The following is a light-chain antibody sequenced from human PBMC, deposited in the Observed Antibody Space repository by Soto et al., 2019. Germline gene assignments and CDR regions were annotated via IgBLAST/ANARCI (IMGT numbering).Light chain of an antibody. CDR3: QQYNNWPPF. V-gene: IGKV3-15*01. CDR2: GAS. CDR1: QSVASRN. J-gene: IGKJ3*01. Sequence: EIVLTQSPGTLSLSPGERATLSCRASQSVASRNLAWYQQKSGQAPRLLIYGASSRATAIPARFSGSGSGTEFTLTISSLQSEDSAVYYCQQYNNWPPFFGPGTKVDIK.